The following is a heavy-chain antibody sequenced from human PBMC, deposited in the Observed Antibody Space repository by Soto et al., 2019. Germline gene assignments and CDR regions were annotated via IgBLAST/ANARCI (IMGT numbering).Heavy chain of an antibody. CDR2: IYSGGST. Sequence: GGSLRLSCAASGFTVSSNYMSWVRQAPGKGLEWVSVIYSGGSTYYADSVKGRFTISRDNSKNTLYLQMNSLRAEDTAVYYCATGLPVVPAAVLEYYYYYMDVWGKGTTVTVSS. J-gene: IGHJ6*03. D-gene: IGHD2-2*01. V-gene: IGHV3-66*01. CDR3: ATGLPVVPAAVLEYYYYYMDV. CDR1: GFTVSSNY.